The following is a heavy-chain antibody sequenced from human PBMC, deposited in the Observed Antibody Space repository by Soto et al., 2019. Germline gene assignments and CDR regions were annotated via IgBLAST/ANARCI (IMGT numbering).Heavy chain of an antibody. D-gene: IGHD1-26*01. Sequence: QVHLVQSGAEMKKPGSSVTVSCKVSGGDLRNSGLSWVRQAPGQGLEWMGGIFPLLAMVDYSQKFQGRITISADESTSIAYVDLGSLRSEGPPVYDGGREDGAGFKSWGQGTLVIVSS. CDR1: GGDLRNSG. CDR3: GREDGAGFKS. CDR2: IFPLLAMV. V-gene: IGHV1-69*04. J-gene: IGHJ4*02.